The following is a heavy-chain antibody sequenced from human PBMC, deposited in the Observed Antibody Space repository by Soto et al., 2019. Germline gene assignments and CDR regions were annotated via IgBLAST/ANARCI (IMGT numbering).Heavy chain of an antibody. D-gene: IGHD3-10*01. J-gene: IGHJ3*02. Sequence: EVQLLESGGGLVQPGESLRLSCAASGFTFSAYTMTWVRQAPGKGLEWVSAITGSGGGTNYADSVKGRFTISRDNSKNTLYLQMNSLRSENTAVYFCAKIYHSGRLGVFDIWGQGTMVTVSS. V-gene: IGHV3-23*01. CDR1: GFTFSAYT. CDR2: ITGSGGGT. CDR3: AKIYHSGRLGVFDI.